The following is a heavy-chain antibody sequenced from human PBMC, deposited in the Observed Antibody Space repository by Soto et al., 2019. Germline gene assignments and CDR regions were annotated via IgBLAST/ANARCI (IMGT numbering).Heavy chain of an antibody. CDR3: ARGWDVKYFDY. CDR2: IFSSGRT. Sequence: SETLSLTCTVSGDSLPSSCLSWVRQPAGKGLEWIGHIFSSGRTSYNPSLKSRLTMSIGTSKDMFSLKLTSVTAADTAVYYCARGWDVKYFDYWGQGTQVTVSS. J-gene: IGHJ4*02. D-gene: IGHD1-26*01. V-gene: IGHV4-4*07. CDR1: GDSLPSSC.